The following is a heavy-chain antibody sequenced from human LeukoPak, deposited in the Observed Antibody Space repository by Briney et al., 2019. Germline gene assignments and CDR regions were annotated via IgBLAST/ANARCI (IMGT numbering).Heavy chain of an antibody. CDR1: ACTISSYH. Sequence: SETLSLTCTGSACTISSYHWSWIPQPAGKGLEWIGRIYTSGSTNYNPSLKSRVTMSVDTCKNQFSLKLSSVTAADTAVYYCARAPPGIAAAGPGFDYWGQGTRVTVSS. J-gene: IGHJ4*02. D-gene: IGHD6-13*01. CDR3: ARAPPGIAAAGPGFDY. CDR2: IYTSGST. V-gene: IGHV4-4*07.